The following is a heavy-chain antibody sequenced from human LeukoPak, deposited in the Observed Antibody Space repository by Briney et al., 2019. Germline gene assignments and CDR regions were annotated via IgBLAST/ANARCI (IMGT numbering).Heavy chain of an antibody. D-gene: IGHD3-10*01. J-gene: IGHJ4*02. V-gene: IGHV1-69*05. CDR3: ARGYYGSGSYGY. CDR2: IIPIFGTA. Sequence: ASVKVSCKASGGTFSSYPISWVRQAPGQGLEWMGRIIPIFGTANYAQKFQGRVTITTDESTSTAYMELSSLRYEDTAVYYCARGYYGSGSYGYWGQGTLVTVSS. CDR1: GGTFSSYP.